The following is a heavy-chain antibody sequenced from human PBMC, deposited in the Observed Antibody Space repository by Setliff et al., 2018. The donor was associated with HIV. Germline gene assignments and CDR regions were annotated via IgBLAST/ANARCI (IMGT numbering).Heavy chain of an antibody. CDR3: ARVYCSGGSCFTFDY. V-gene: IGHV1-18*04. J-gene: IGHJ4*02. Sequence: ASVKVSCKDSGFTFTEYYIHWVRQAPGQGLEWMGWISVYNGNTNYAQKLQGRVTMTTDTSTSTAYMELRSLRSDDTAVYYCARVYCSGGSCFTFDYWGQGTLVTVSS. D-gene: IGHD2-15*01. CDR2: ISVYNGNT. CDR1: GFTFTEYY.